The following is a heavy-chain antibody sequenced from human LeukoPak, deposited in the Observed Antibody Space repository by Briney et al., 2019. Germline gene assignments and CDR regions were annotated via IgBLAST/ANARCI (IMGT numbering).Heavy chain of an antibody. CDR3: ARETTYYYGSSSLLS. V-gene: IGHV1-46*01. Sequence: GASVKVSCKASGCTFTSYYMHWVRQAPGQGLEWMGIINPSGGSTSYAQKFQGRVTMTRDTSTSTVYMELSSLRSEDTAVYYCARETTYYYGSSSLLSWGQGTLVTVSS. CDR1: GCTFTSYY. J-gene: IGHJ4*02. D-gene: IGHD3-10*01. CDR2: INPSGGST.